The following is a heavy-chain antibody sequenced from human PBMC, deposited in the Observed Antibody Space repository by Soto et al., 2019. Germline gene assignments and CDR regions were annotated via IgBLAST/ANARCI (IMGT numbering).Heavy chain of an antibody. CDR1: GFTFSSYS. V-gene: IGHV3-48*02. CDR3: ARDSSSWYYYYYGMDV. CDR2: ISSSSSTI. J-gene: IGHJ6*02. Sequence: EVQLVESGGGLVQPGGSLRLSCAASGFTFSSYSMNWVRQAPGKGLEWASYISSSSSTIYYADSVKGRFTISRDNAKNSLYLQMNSLRDEDTAVYYCARDSSSWYYYYYGMDVWGQGTTVTVSS. D-gene: IGHD6-13*01.